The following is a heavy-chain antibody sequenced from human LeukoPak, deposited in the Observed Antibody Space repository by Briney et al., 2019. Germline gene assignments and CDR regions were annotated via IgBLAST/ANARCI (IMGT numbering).Heavy chain of an antibody. CDR3: VRDFRSADY. CDR2: ICPDGTVT. Sequence: GGSLRLSCAASGFTFSTYCMHWVRQAPGKGPMWVSRICPDGTVTNYADSVKARFIISRDNARNTVYLQMNSLRVEDTAVYYCVRDFRSADYWGQGTLVIVSS. V-gene: IGHV3-74*01. CDR1: GFTFSTYC. J-gene: IGHJ4*02.